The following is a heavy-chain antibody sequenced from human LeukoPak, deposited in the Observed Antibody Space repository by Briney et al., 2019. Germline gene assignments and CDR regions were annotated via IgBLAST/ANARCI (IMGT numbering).Heavy chain of an antibody. CDR2: IYTTGST. CDR1: GGSISSYY. D-gene: IGHD3-10*01. CDR3: ARSPGGSGTRAFDI. Sequence: SETLSLTCTVSGGSISSYYWSWIRQPAGKGLEWIGRIYTTGSTNYNPSLKSRVTISVDTSKNQFSLELNSVTAADTAVYYCARSPGGSGTRAFDIWGQGTMVTVSS. V-gene: IGHV4-4*07. J-gene: IGHJ3*02.